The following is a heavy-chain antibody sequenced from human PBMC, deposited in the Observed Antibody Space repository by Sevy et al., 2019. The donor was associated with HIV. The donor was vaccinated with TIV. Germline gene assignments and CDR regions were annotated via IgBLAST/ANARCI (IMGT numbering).Heavy chain of an antibody. CDR2: MNPNSGNT. V-gene: IGHV1-8*01. CDR1: GYTFTSYD. Sequence: ASVKVSCKASGYTFTSYDINWVRLVTRQGLEWMGWMNPNSGNTGYAQKFQGRVTMTRNTSISTAYMELSSLRSEDTAVYYCARGLGGSSGYGIWGQGTLVTVSS. D-gene: IGHD3-22*01. CDR3: ARGLGGSSGYGI. J-gene: IGHJ4*02.